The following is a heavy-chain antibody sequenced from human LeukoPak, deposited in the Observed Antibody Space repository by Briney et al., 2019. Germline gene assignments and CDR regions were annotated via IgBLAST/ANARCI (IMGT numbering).Heavy chain of an antibody. V-gene: IGHV4-59*01. CDR2: IYYSGST. CDR3: ARVNYDSSGYNFDY. J-gene: IGHJ4*02. Sequence: SETLSLTCTVSGGSISSYYWSWIRQPPGKGLEWIGYIYYSGSTNYNPSLKSRVTISVDTSKNQFSLKLSSVTAADTAVYYCARVNYDSSGYNFDYWGQGALVTVSS. D-gene: IGHD3-22*01. CDR1: GGSISSYY.